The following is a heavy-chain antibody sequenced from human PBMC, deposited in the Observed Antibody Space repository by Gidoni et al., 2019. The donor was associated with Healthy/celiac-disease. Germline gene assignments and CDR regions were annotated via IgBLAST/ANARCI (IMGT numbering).Heavy chain of an antibody. D-gene: IGHD6-13*01. CDR3: AVGIAAAGRPFDY. CDR1: GGSFSGYY. CDR2: INHSGST. J-gene: IGHJ4*02. Sequence: QVQLQQWGAGLLTPSETLSLTCAVYGGSFSGYYWSWIRQPPGKGLEWIGEINHSGSTNYNPSLKSRVTISVDTSKNQFSLKLSSVTAADTAVYYCAVGIAAAGRPFDYWGQGTLVTVSS. V-gene: IGHV4-34*01.